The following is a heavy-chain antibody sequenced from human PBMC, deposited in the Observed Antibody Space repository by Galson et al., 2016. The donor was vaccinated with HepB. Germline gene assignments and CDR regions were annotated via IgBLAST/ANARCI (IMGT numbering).Heavy chain of an antibody. CDR3: ALDPGGNGVLNS. J-gene: IGHJ4*02. D-gene: IGHD4-23*01. CDR2: IIPIFGTS. Sequence: SVKVSCKASGGTFSSYHISWVRQAPGQGLEWVGEIIPIFGTSNHAQKFRGRVTITADESTTTAYVELSSLRSEDTALYFCALDPGGNGVLNSWGQGTLVTVPS. CDR1: GGTFSSYH. V-gene: IGHV1-69*13.